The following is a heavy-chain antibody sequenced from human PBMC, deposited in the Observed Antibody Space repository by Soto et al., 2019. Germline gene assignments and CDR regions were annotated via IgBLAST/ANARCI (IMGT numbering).Heavy chain of an antibody. D-gene: IGHD3-22*01. Sequence: QVQLVQSGAEVKKPGASVKVSCKASGYTFTSSGMSWVRQAPGQGLEWMGWISAHTGSSEYAQRFQGRVTMTTDRSTSTAYMELMSLRSDDTAVYYCARAFFYHGSDSRGYSFDAFDFWGPGTLVTVSS. V-gene: IGHV1-18*01. J-gene: IGHJ3*01. CDR3: ARAFFYHGSDSRGYSFDAFDF. CDR2: ISAHTGSS. CDR1: GYTFTSSG.